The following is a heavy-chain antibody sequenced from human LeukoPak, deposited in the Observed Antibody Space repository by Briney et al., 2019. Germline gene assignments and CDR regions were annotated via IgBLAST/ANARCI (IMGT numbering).Heavy chain of an antibody. J-gene: IGHJ5*02. Sequence: GGSLRLSCAVSGFAFGSEAKSWVRQPPARGLEWVASISPGGGTTYYADYVKGRFTISRDNSNNSLFVQMNSLRAEDTAVYYCAKEPGPWGRGTLVTVSS. D-gene: IGHD1-14*01. CDR2: ISPGGGTT. V-gene: IGHV3-23*01. CDR1: GFAFGSEA. CDR3: AKEPGP.